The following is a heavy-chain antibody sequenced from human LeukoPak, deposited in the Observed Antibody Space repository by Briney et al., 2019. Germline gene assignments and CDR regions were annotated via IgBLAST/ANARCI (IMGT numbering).Heavy chain of an antibody. D-gene: IGHD6-19*01. CDR1: GGSISSSSYY. CDR3: ARHHSSGWTTFDY. CDR2: IYYSGST. J-gene: IGHJ4*02. V-gene: IGHV4-39*01. Sequence: SETLSLTCTASGGSISSSSYYWGWIRQPPGKGLEWIGSIYYSGSTYYNPSLKSRVTISVDTSKNQFSLKLSSVTAADTAVYYCARHHSSGWTTFDYWGQGTLVTVSS.